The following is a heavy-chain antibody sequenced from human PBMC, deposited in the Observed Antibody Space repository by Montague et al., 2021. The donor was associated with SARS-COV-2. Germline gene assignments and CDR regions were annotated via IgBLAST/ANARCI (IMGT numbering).Heavy chain of an antibody. J-gene: IGHJ4*02. CDR2: VHFTGKT. D-gene: IGHD3-10*01. CDR1: GDSITNHY. V-gene: IGHV4-4*07. CDR3: ARDRFDFGAGRQGTIDF. Sequence: SETLSLTCSVSGDSITNHYWSWIRQPAGKGLEWIGRVHFTGKTTFSPSFSSRLTMSADTSKNQFSLKLTSVTAADTAIYFCARDRFDFGAGRQGTIDFWGQGTLVTVSS.